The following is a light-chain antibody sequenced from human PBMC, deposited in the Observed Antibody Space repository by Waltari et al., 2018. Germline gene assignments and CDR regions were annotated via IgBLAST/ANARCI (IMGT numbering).Light chain of an antibody. J-gene: IGKJ5*01. CDR3: QQRSNWIT. V-gene: IGKV3-11*01. Sequence: EIVLTQSPATLSLSPGERATLSCRASQSVSSHLAWYQQKPGQAPRLLSYDAFNRATGIPARFSGSGSGTDFTLTISSLEPEDFAVYYCQQRSNWITFGQGTRLEIK. CDR1: QSVSSH. CDR2: DAF.